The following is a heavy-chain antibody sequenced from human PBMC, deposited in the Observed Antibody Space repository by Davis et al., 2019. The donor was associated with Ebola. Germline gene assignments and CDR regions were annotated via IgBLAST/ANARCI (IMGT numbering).Heavy chain of an antibody. CDR1: GFTFSTYG. D-gene: IGHD3-10*01. V-gene: IGHV3-33*01. CDR3: ARDGLLWFRELPTDPLFDY. J-gene: IGHJ4*02. Sequence: GGSLRLSCAASGFTFSTYGMHWVRQAPGKGLEWVAFIWFDGSNKYYADSVKGRFTISRDNSKNTLYLQMNSLRAEDTAVYYCARDGLLWFRELPTDPLFDYWGQGTLVTVSS. CDR2: IWFDGSNK.